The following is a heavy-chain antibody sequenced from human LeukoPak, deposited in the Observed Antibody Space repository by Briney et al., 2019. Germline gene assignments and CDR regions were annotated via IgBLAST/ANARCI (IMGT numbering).Heavy chain of an antibody. CDR3: ARGCGSASCPYYIEY. D-gene: IGHD3-10*01. J-gene: IGHJ4*02. V-gene: IGHV3-7*03. CDR2: IRQDGSEK. CDR1: GFIFSNYW. Sequence: PGGSLRLSCAASGFIFSNYWMSWVRQAPGKGLEWVATIRQDGSEKLYVDSVKGRFSISRDNAQNSMYLQMNSLRAEDTAMYYCARGCGSASCPYYIEYWGQGRQVIVSS.